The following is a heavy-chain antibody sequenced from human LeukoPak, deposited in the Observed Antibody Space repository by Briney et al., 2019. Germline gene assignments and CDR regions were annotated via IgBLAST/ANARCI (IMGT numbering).Heavy chain of an antibody. J-gene: IGHJ5*02. CDR1: GFTFSSYA. Sequence: GGSLRLSCAASGFTFSSYAMSWVRQAQGKGLEWVSAISGSGGSTYYADSVKGRFTISRDNSKNTLYLQMNSLRAEDTAVYYCAKVLRFLEWLTPWGQGTLVTVSS. CDR2: ISGSGGST. D-gene: IGHD3-3*01. CDR3: AKVLRFLEWLTP. V-gene: IGHV3-23*01.